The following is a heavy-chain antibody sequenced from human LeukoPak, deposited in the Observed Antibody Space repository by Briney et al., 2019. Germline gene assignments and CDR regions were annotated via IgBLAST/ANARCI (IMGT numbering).Heavy chain of an antibody. J-gene: IGHJ4*01. Sequence: GASVKVSCKASGYNFFTYGITWVRQAPGQGLEWMGWISPHNGNANYAQKFQDRVIMTTDTSTNTAFMEVRSLRSDDTAMYYCARGDFISSRDYLSSFDYWGQGSLVTVSS. CDR1: GYNFFTYG. V-gene: IGHV1-18*01. CDR2: ISPHNGNA. D-gene: IGHD3-16*01. CDR3: ARGDFISSRDYLSSFDY.